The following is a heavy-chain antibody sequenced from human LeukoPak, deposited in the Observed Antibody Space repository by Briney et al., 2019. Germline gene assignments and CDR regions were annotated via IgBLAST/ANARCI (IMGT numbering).Heavy chain of an antibody. Sequence: GGSLRLSCVTSGFTFINYAMTWVRQAPGKGLEWVSSISSSGVGTHYADSVKGRFTISRDNSKNTLYLQMNSLRAEDTGVYYCARDVRYGDYGDYWGQGTLVTVSS. D-gene: IGHD4-17*01. J-gene: IGHJ4*02. CDR3: ARDVRYGDYGDY. CDR1: GFTFINYA. CDR2: ISSSGVGT. V-gene: IGHV3-23*01.